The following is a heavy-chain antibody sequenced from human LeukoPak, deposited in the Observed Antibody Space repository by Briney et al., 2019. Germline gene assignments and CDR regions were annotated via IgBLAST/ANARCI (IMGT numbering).Heavy chain of an antibody. CDR2: ISGSKGNT. Sequence: GASVKVSCKASGYTFINHDIRWVRQAPGQGLEWMGWISGSKGNTNYAQKFQGRVTMTTDTSTSTAYMELRSLRSDDTAVYFCASEVTHHVYYGMDVWGQGTTVTVSS. CDR3: ASEVTHHVYYGMDV. J-gene: IGHJ6*02. V-gene: IGHV1-18*01. CDR1: GYTFINHD. D-gene: IGHD4-11*01.